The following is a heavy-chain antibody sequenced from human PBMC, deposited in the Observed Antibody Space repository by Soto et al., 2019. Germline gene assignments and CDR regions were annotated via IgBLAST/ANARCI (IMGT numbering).Heavy chain of an antibody. CDR3: ARGMTTFGVESSGMDV. D-gene: IGHD3-3*01. CDR2: IYYSGTT. Sequence: QVQLQESGPGLVKPSQTLSLTCIVSGGSITSGDSYWSWIRQAPGRGLEWIAYIYYSGTTHYNPYLMMRVTPSVDTTKNQIALKLTSATAADTAVYYWARGMTTFGVESSGMDVWGQGTTVTV. J-gene: IGHJ6*02. V-gene: IGHV4-30-4*01. CDR1: GGSITSGDSY.